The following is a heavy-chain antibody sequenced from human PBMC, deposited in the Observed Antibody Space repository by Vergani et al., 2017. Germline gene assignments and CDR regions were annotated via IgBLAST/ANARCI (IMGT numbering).Heavy chain of an antibody. CDR1: GYTFTSYY. J-gene: IGHJ4*02. D-gene: IGHD6-19*01. CDR2: INPSGGST. CDR3: ATTQPAMAVAGTFDY. Sequence: QVQLVQSGSELKKPGASVKVSCKASGYTFTSYYMHWVRQAPGQGLEWMGIINPSGGSTSYAQKFQGRVTMTRDTSTSTVYMELSSLRSEDTAVYYCATTQPAMAVAGTFDYWGQGTLVTVSS. V-gene: IGHV1-46*01.